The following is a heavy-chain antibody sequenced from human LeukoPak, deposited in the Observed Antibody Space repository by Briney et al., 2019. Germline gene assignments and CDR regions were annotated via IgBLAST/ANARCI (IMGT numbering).Heavy chain of an antibody. D-gene: IGHD3-22*01. CDR1: GCTFTGYY. CDR2: INPNSGGT. V-gene: IGHV1-2*02. Sequence: ASVKVSCKASGCTFTGYYMHWVRQAPGQGLKWMGWINPNSGGTNYAQKFQGGVTMTRDTSISTAYMELSRLRSDDTAVYYCARDQALIVGEVAFDIWGQGTMVTVSS. CDR3: ARDQALIVGEVAFDI. J-gene: IGHJ3*02.